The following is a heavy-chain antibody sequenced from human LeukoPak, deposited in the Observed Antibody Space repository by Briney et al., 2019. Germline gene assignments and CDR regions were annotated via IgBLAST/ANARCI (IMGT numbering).Heavy chain of an antibody. D-gene: IGHD2-2*01. CDR2: INPNSGGT. CDR1: GYTFTGYY. CDR3: ANRYCSSTSCYVD. J-gene: IGHJ4*02. V-gene: IGHV1-2*06. Sequence: SEKVSCKASGYTFTGYYMHWVRQAPGQGLEWMGRINPNSGGTNYAQKFQGRVTMTRDTSISTAYMELSRLRSDDTAVYYCANRYCSSTSCYVDRGQGTLVTVSS.